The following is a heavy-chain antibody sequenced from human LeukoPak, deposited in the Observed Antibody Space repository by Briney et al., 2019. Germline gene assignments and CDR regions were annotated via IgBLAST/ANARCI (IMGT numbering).Heavy chain of an antibody. CDR2: FHRGRI. J-gene: IGHJ5*02. Sequence: SETLSLTCKVSGYPIGLDYYWVWIRQAPGRGLQWIGGFHRGRIQYNSALKSRATISIDSSKNQFSLRMWPVTAADTAFYFCARAPSSYESGNGYPNLGWLDPWGQGALVTVSS. V-gene: IGHV4-38-2*02. CDR1: GYPIGLDYY. CDR3: ARAPSSYESGNGYPNLGWLDP. D-gene: IGHD5-24*01.